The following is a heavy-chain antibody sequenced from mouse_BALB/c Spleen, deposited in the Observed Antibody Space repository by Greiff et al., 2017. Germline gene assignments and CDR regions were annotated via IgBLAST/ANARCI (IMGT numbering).Heavy chain of an antibody. CDR3: ARNWYDGFYFDY. CDR2: IWSGGST. D-gene: IGHD2-14*01. J-gene: IGHJ2*01. V-gene: IGHV2-2*02. Sequence: QVQLKQSGPGLVQPSQSLSITCTVSGFSLTSYGVHWVRQSPGKGLEWLGVIWSGGSTDYNAAFISRLSISKDNSKSQVFFKMNSLQANDTAIYYCARNWYDGFYFDYWGQGTTLTVSS. CDR1: GFSLTSYG.